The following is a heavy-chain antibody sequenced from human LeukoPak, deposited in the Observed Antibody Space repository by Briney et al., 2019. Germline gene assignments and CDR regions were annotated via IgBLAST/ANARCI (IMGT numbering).Heavy chain of an antibody. CDR1: GYSFTSYW. CDR3: ARVGYYYDSSGYLYYFDY. CDR2: IHPGDSDT. V-gene: IGHV5-51*01. Sequence: GESLKISCKGSGYSFTSYWIGWVRQMPGKGLEWMGIIHPGDSDTRYSPSFQGQVTISADKSISTAYLQWSSLKASDTAMYYCARVGYYYDSSGYLYYFDYWGQGTLVTVSS. D-gene: IGHD3-22*01. J-gene: IGHJ4*02.